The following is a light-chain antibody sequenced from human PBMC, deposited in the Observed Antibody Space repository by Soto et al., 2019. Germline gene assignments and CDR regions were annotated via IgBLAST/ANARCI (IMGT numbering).Light chain of an antibody. CDR2: DXS. Sequence: DIQISHSPSTLSASVGDRVTITCRASQSITSCFAGYQQKPGKAPKIXIYDXSNLETGVPSRLSGSGSGTDFTFTISSLQPEDVSKYYCQQYENLTRTFGGGTKVDIK. V-gene: IGKV1-33*01. CDR3: QQYENLTRT. CDR1: QSITSC. J-gene: IGKJ4*02.